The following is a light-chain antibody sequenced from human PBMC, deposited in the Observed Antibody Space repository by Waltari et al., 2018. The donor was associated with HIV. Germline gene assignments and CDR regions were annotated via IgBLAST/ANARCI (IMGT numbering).Light chain of an antibody. Sequence: QSVLTQPPSVSGAPGQRVTIACTGTRSNIGAGFDVHWYQQIPGNAPKFLISDNNIRPSGVPDRFSGSKSGTSASRAITGLQSEDEADYYCQSYDMSQSGSLVFGGGTKLTVL. J-gene: IGLJ2*01. V-gene: IGLV1-40*01. CDR1: RSNIGAGFD. CDR3: QSYDMSQSGSLV. CDR2: DNN.